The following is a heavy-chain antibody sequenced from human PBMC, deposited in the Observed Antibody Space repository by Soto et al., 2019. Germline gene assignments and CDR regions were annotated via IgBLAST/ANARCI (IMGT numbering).Heavy chain of an antibody. D-gene: IGHD6-19*01. V-gene: IGHV1-8*01. CDR3: AKRIAVAGLAPNAFDI. J-gene: IGHJ3*02. CDR2: MNPNSGNT. Sequence: ASVKVSCKASGYTFSSYDINWVRQATGQGLEWMGWMNPNSGNTGYAQKFQGRVTMTRNTSISTAYMELSSLRSEDTALYYCAKRIAVAGLAPNAFDIWGQGTMVTVSS. CDR1: GYTFSSYD.